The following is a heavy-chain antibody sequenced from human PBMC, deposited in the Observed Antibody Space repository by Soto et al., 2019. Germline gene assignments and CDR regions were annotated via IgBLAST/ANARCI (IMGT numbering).Heavy chain of an antibody. V-gene: IGHV4-34*01. CDR2: INHSGST. CDR1: DGSFSGYY. Sequence: PSETLSLTCAVYDGSFSGYYWSWIRQPPGKGLEWIGEINHSGSTNYNPSLKSRVTISVDTSKNQFSLKLTCVTAADTALYYCVRDYFDSSDYTTNWFEPWGQGTLVTVSS. D-gene: IGHD3-22*01. CDR3: VRDYFDSSDYTTNWFEP. J-gene: IGHJ5*02.